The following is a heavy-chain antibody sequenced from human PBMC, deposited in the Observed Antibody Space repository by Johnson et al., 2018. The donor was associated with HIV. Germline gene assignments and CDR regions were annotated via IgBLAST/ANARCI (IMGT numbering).Heavy chain of an antibody. CDR3: ARESGGYYDSSARDAFDI. Sequence: QVYLVESGGGVVQPGRSLRLSCAASGFTFSSYAMHWVRQAPGKGLEWVAVISYDGSNKYYADSVKGRFTISRDNSKNTLYLQMNSLRAEDTAVYYCARESGGYYDSSARDAFDIWGQGTMVTVSS. V-gene: IGHV3-30-3*01. J-gene: IGHJ3*02. CDR1: GFTFSSYA. CDR2: ISYDGSNK. D-gene: IGHD3-22*01.